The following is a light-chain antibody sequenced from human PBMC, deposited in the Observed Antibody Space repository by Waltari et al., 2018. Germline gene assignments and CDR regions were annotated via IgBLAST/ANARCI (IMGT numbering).Light chain of an antibody. J-gene: IGLJ3*02. CDR2: INSDGSH. CDR3: QTWDTGILV. Sequence: QLVLTQSPSASASLGASVKVTCTLSSGHTSYAIAWHQQQPEKGPRYLMKINSDGSHSKGDGIPDRFSGSSSGAERYRTICSLQSEDDADNYCQTWDTGILVFGGGTKLTVL. CDR1: SGHTSYA. V-gene: IGLV4-69*01.